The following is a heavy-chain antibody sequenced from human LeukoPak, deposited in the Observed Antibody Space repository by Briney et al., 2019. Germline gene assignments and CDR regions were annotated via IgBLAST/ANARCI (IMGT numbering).Heavy chain of an antibody. V-gene: IGHV1-8*02. CDR3: ARAPTTVVTPDWFDP. J-gene: IGHJ5*02. Sequence: ASVKVSCKASGGTFSSYAISWVRQAPGQGLEWMGWMNPNSGNRGYAQKFQGRVTMTRNTSINTAYMELSSLRSEDTALYYCARAPTTVVTPDWFDPWGQGTLVTVSS. D-gene: IGHD4-23*01. CDR2: MNPNSGNR. CDR1: GGTFSSYA.